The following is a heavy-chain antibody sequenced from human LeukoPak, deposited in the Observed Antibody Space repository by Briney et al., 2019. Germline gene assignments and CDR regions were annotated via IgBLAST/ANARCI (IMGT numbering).Heavy chain of an antibody. CDR2: IGGSGDGT. V-gene: IGHV3-23*01. D-gene: IGHD6-19*01. Sequence: GGSLSLSCAASGFTFSSFAMSWVRLTPGKGLEWVSTIGGSGDGTYYADSVKGRFTISRDNSKNTLYLQMNSLRAEDTAVYYCAKDPSSGGYFDCWGQGTLVTVSS. CDR1: GFTFSSFA. J-gene: IGHJ4*02. CDR3: AKDPSSGGYFDC.